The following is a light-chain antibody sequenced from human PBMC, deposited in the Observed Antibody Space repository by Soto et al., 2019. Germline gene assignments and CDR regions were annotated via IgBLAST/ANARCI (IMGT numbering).Light chain of an antibody. CDR2: HAS. Sequence: DIHMTQSPCSLRALVEPRVTITCRASQSISNWLAWYQQKPGTAPKVLIYHASNLQSGVPSRFSGSGSGTEFTLTISSLQPDDFATYYCQQYNSYSFGQGTKVDIK. CDR3: QQYNSYS. CDR1: QSISNW. V-gene: IGKV1-5*01. J-gene: IGKJ1*01.